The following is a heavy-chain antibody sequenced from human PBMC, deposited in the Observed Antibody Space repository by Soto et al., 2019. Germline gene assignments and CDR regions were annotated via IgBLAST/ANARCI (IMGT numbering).Heavy chain of an antibody. D-gene: IGHD3-3*01. CDR1: GFTFSGSA. CDR3: SFPYYDFWSGYRTDY. CDR2: IRSKANSYAT. V-gene: IGHV3-73*02. Sequence: EVQLVESGGGLVQPGGSLKLSCAASGFTFSGSAMHWVRQASGKGLEWVGRIRSKANSYATAYAASVKGRFTISRDDSKNTASLQMNSLKTEDTAVYYCSFPYYDFWSGYRTDYWGQGTLVTVSS. J-gene: IGHJ4*02.